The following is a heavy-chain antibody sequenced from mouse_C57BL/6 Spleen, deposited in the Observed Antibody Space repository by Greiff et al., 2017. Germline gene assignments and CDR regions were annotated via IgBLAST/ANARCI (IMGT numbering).Heavy chain of an antibody. J-gene: IGHJ3*01. CDR3: ARDPLSYCYGPWFAY. Sequence: VQLKESGPGLVKPSQSLSLTCSVTGYSITSGYYWNWIRQFPGNKLEWMGYISYDGSKNYNPSLKNRTSITRDTSKNQFFLKLNSVTTEDTATYDCARDPLSYCYGPWFAYWGQGTLVTVSA. D-gene: IGHD1-1*01. CDR2: ISYDGSK. V-gene: IGHV3-6*01. CDR1: GYSITSGYY.